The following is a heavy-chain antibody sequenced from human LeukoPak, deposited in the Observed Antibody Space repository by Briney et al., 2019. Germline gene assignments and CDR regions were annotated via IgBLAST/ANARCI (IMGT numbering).Heavy chain of an antibody. Sequence: GGSLRLSCAASEFTFSTYGMHWVRQAPGKGLECVAVISYDGSYKFYADSVKGRFTISRDNSKSTLYLQMNSLRAEDTAVYYCAKDRYSGLNTIDYWGQGTLVTVSS. V-gene: IGHV3-30*18. D-gene: IGHD6-13*01. CDR2: ISYDGSYK. J-gene: IGHJ4*02. CDR3: AKDRYSGLNTIDY. CDR1: EFTFSTYG.